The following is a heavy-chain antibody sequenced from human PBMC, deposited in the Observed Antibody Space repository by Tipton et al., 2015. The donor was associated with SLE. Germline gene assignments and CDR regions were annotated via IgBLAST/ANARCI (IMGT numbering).Heavy chain of an antibody. CDR2: IYTSGST. CDR1: GGSISSGSYY. CDR3: ARAGAGARDYYYYMDV. D-gene: IGHD1-26*01. Sequence: TLSLTCTVSGGSISSGSYYWSWIRQPAGKGLEWIGRIYTSGSTNYNPSLKSRVTISVGTSKNQFSLKLSSVTAADTAVYYCARAGAGARDYYYYMDVWGKGTTVTVSS. V-gene: IGHV4-61*02. J-gene: IGHJ6*03.